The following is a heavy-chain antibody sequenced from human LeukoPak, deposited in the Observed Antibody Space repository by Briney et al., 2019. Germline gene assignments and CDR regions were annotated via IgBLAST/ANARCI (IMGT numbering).Heavy chain of an antibody. CDR2: ISGSGGST. V-gene: IGHV3-23*01. J-gene: IGHJ4*02. D-gene: IGHD3-22*01. Sequence: GGSLRLSCAASGFTFSSYAMSWVRQAPGKGLEWVSAISGSGGSTYYADSVKGRFTISRDNSKNTLYLQMNSLRAEDPAVYYCAKIPYDSSGFDYWGQGTLVTVPS. CDR1: GFTFSSYA. CDR3: AKIPYDSSGFDY.